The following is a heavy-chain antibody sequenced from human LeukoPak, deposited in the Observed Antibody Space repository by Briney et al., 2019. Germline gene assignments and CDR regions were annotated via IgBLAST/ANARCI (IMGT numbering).Heavy chain of an antibody. D-gene: IGHD1-26*01. V-gene: IGHV3-30-3*01. J-gene: IGHJ3*02. CDR2: ISYDGSQE. CDR3: ARGSVVGGRDAFYI. Sequence: GGSLRLSCAASGFTFISYAIHWVRQAPGKGGGWVAVISYDGSQEYSGDSVKGRFTISRDNSTNTLYLQMNRLRAEDTAVYYCARGSVVGGRDAFYIWGQGTMVTVSS. CDR1: GFTFISYA.